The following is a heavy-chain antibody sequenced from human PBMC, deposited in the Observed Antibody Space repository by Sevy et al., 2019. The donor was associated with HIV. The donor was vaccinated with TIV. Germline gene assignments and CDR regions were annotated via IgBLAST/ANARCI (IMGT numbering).Heavy chain of an antibody. V-gene: IGHV1-18*04. CDR2: ISAYNGNT. J-gene: IGHJ6*03. CDR3: ARTDMYYYYYYMDV. Sequence: ASVKVSCKASGYTFTSYGISWVRQAPGQGLEWMGWISAYNGNTNYAQNLQGRVTMTTDTSTSTAYMELRSLRSDDTAVYYCARTDMYYYYYYMDVWGKGTTVTVSS. CDR1: GYTFTSYG.